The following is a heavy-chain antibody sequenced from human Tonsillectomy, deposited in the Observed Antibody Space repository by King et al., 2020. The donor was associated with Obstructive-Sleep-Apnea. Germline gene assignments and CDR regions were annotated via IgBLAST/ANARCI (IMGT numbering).Heavy chain of an antibody. CDR2: VYYRGHT. D-gene: IGHD2-21*02. Sequence: PLQESGPRLVKPSETLSLTCAVSGASISTGTYYWGWIRQPPGKELEWLGSVYYRGHTYYNPSLKGRVTISVDTSNQFALKLDSVTAADTAVYYCVRAHSGGDELEYWGQGTLVIVSS. CDR1: GASISTGTYY. CDR3: VRAHSGGDELEY. V-gene: IGHV4-39*06. J-gene: IGHJ4*02.